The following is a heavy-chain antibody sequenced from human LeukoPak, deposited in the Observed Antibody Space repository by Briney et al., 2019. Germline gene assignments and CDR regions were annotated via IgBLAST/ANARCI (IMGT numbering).Heavy chain of an antibody. V-gene: IGHV4-39*07. CDR1: GGSISSSSYY. J-gene: IGHJ4*02. D-gene: IGHD2-15*01. CDR2: IYYSGST. CDR3: ARAGWYTLDN. Sequence: PSETLSLTCAVSGGSISSSSYYWGWIRQPPGKGLEWIGSIYYSGSTYYNPSLKSRVTISVDTSKNQFSLKMSPMTAADTAVYYCARAGWYTLDNWGQGTLVTVSS.